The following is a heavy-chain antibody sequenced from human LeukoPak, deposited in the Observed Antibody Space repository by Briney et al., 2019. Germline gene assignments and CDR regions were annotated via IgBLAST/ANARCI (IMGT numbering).Heavy chain of an antibody. CDR3: ARVLDSSTSRYQSLKY. V-gene: IGHV3-7*01. CDR2: IKQNESEK. J-gene: IGHJ1*01. Sequence: GGSLRLSCAASGFTFSSYWMNWVRRAPGKGLEWVANIKQNESEKYYVDSVKGRFTISRDNAKNSLYLQMNNLRAEDTAVYYCARVLDSSTSRYQSLKYWGQGTLVTVSS. D-gene: IGHD2-2*01. CDR1: GFTFSSYW.